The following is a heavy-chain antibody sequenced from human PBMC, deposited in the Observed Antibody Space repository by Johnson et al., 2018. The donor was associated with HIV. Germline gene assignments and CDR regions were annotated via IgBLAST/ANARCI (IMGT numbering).Heavy chain of an antibody. J-gene: IGHJ3*01. Sequence: VQLLESGGGLVQPGRSLRLSCAASGFTFDDYAMHWVRQAPGKGLEWVSGISWNSGSIDYADSVKGRFTISRDNAKNSLYLQMNSLRPEDTALYYCAKDMVPWFGELPWAFDTFDVWGQGTMVTVSS. CDR2: ISWNSGSI. CDR1: GFTFDDYA. D-gene: IGHD3-10*01. V-gene: IGHV3-9*01. CDR3: AKDMVPWFGELPWAFDTFDV.